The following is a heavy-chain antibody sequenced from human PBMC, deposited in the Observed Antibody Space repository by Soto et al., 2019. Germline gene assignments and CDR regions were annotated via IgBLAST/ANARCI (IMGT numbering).Heavy chain of an antibody. CDR2: IYYSGST. CDR1: GGSISSSSYY. D-gene: IGHD2-2*01. J-gene: IGHJ5*02. CDR3: ARYCISTSCQES. Sequence: QLRLQESGPGLVKPSETLSLTCTVSGGSISSSSYYWGWIRQPPGKGLEWIGSIYYSGSTYYHPSRQGRVTIPVDTPKNQLPLKLRSVPAAVTAVFYCARYCISTSCQESWGQGTLVTVSS. V-gene: IGHV4-39*01.